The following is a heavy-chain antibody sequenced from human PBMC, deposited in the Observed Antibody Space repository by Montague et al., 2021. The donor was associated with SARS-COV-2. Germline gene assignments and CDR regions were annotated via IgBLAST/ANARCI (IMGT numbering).Heavy chain of an antibody. CDR1: GGSFSDYN. V-gene: IGHV4-34*01. CDR2: INHSGSN. J-gene: IGHJ4*01. Sequence: SETLSLTCAVYGGSFSDYNWSWIRQPPGKGLEWIGEINHSGSNNYNPSLKSRVTISVDTSKNQFSLKLNSVTAADTAVYYCARGVLAINMSVVLITHGNYYFDYWGHRTLVTVSS. CDR3: ARGVLAINMSVVLITHGNYYFDY. D-gene: IGHD3-22*01.